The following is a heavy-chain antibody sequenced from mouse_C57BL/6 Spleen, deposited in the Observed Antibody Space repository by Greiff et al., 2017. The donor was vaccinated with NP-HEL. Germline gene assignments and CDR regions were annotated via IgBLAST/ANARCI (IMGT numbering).Heavy chain of an antibody. J-gene: IGHJ3*01. CDR2: IDPSDSYT. V-gene: IGHV1-69*01. D-gene: IGHD1-1*01. CDR3: ATYYGSSYFAY. CDR1: GYTFTSYW. Sequence: QVQLQQPGAELVMPGASVKLSCKASGYTFTSYWMHWVKQRPGQGLEWIGEIDPSDSYTNYNQKFKGKSTLTVDKSSSTAYMQLSSLTSEDSAVYYCATYYGSSYFAYWGQGTLVTVSA.